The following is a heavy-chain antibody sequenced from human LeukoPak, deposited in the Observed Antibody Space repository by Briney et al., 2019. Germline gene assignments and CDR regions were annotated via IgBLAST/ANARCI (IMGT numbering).Heavy chain of an antibody. CDR2: IYYSGST. J-gene: IGHJ4*02. CDR3: ARELRAHFFDY. V-gene: IGHV4-59*08. D-gene: IGHD1-26*01. Sequence: KPSETLSLTCTVSGGSISSYYWSWIRQPPGKGLEWIGYIYYSGSTNYNPSLKSRVTISVDTSKNQFSLKLSSVTAADTAVYYCARELRAHFFDYWGQGTLVTVSS. CDR1: GGSISSYY.